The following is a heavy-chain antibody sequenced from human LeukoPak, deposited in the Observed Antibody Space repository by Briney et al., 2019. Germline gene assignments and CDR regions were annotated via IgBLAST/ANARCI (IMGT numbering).Heavy chain of an antibody. CDR3: ARAPTPSYYYDSSGSPFDI. CDR2: IIPIFGTA. Sequence: SVKVSCKASGGTFSSYAISWVRQAPGQGLEWMGGIIPIFGTANYAQKFQGRVTITTDESTSTAYMELSSLRSEDTAVYYCARAPTPSYYYDSSGSPFDIWGQGTMVTVSS. CDR1: GGTFSSYA. V-gene: IGHV1-69*05. J-gene: IGHJ3*02. D-gene: IGHD3-22*01.